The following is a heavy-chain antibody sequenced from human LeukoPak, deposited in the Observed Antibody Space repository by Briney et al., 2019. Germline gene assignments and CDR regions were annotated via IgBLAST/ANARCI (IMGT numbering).Heavy chain of an antibody. D-gene: IGHD3-10*01. CDR3: ARGGGFGAIQLKYNWFDP. Sequence: PSETLSLTCTVSGGSISSYYWSWIRQPPGKGLEWIGYIYYSGSTNYNPSLKSRVTISVDTSKNQFSLKLSSVTAADTAVYYCARGGGFGAIQLKYNWFDPWGQGTLVTVSS. CDR1: GGSISSYY. V-gene: IGHV4-59*01. J-gene: IGHJ5*02. CDR2: IYYSGST.